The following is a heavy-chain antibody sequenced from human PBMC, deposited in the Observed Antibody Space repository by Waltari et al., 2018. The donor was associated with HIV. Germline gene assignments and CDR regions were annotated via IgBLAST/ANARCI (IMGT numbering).Heavy chain of an antibody. V-gene: IGHV3-74*01. CDR1: GFTFSNYW. Sequence: EVQLVESGGGLVQPGGSLRLSCVASGFTFSNYWMHWVRQGPGKGLVWVSRINGDESRILYADSLKGRFTISRDNARNTLYLQMNSLRAEDTAVYYCARRHSSEGILDYWGQGTLVTVSS. CDR3: ARRHSSEGILDY. CDR2: INGDESRI. D-gene: IGHD6-19*01. J-gene: IGHJ4*02.